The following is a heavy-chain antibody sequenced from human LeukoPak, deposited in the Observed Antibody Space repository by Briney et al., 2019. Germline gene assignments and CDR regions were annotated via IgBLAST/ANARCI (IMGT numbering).Heavy chain of an antibody. Sequence: GGFLRLSCAASGFTFSSYAMHWVRQAPGKGLEWVAVISYDGSNKYYADSVKGRFTISRDNSRSTLYLQMDSLRAEDTAVYYCARNPTATGTTGPYPTYWGQGTLVTVSS. J-gene: IGHJ4*02. D-gene: IGHD1-7*01. CDR2: ISYDGSNK. CDR1: GFTFSSYA. V-gene: IGHV3-30-3*01. CDR3: ARNPTATGTTGPYPTY.